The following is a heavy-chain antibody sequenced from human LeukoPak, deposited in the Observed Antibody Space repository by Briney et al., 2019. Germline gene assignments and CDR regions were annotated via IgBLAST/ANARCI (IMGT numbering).Heavy chain of an antibody. J-gene: IGHJ4*02. V-gene: IGHV1-18*01. CDR1: GYIFMNYG. D-gene: IGHD3-10*01. CDR2: ISAYNGDT. CDR3: ARDIGSVVGTSDY. Sequence: ASVKVSCKASGYIFMNYGISWVRQAPGQGLEWMGWISAYNGDTVYAQNLQGRVTVTTDTSTDTAYKELRSLRSDDTAVYYCARDIGSVVGTSDYWGQGTLVTVSS.